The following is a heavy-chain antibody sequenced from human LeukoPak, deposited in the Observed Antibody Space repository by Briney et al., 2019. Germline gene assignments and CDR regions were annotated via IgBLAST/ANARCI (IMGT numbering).Heavy chain of an antibody. J-gene: IGHJ4*02. CDR2: ISRSSTYI. D-gene: IGHD3-10*01. CDR3: ARERRVSPTIRGLYFDY. Sequence: GGSLRLSCAASGFTFSSYSMTWVRQAPGKGLDWVSSISRSSTYIYYADSVKGRFTIPRDDAKNSLYLQMNSLRAEDTAVYYCARERRVSPTIRGLYFDYWGQGILVTVSS. V-gene: IGHV3-21*01. CDR1: GFTFSSYS.